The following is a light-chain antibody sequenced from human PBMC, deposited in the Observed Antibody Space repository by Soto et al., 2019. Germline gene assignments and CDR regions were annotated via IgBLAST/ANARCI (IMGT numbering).Light chain of an antibody. CDR2: GAS. J-gene: IGKJ1*01. CDR3: NQYGSSPRT. Sequence: EIVLPQSPGTLSLSPGASATLSCRASQSVSNNYLAWYQQKPGQAPRLLIYGASSRAAGLPERFSGSGSGTAFTLTISRLEPEEFAVYYCNQYGSSPRTVGQGTKVDIK. CDR1: QSVSNNY. V-gene: IGKV3-20*01.